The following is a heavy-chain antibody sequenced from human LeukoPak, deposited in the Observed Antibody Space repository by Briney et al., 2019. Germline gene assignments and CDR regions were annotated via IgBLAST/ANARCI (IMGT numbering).Heavy chain of an antibody. CDR3: AKVRAGYYDFWSGSLPGHDAFDI. D-gene: IGHD3-3*01. Sequence: PGGSLRLSCAASGFTFSSYGMHWVRQAPGKGLEWVAFIRYDGSNKYYADAVKGRFTISRVNSKNTLYLQMNSLIGEDTAVYYCAKVRAGYYDFWSGSLPGHDAFDIWGQGTMLTVSS. CDR1: GFTFSSYG. V-gene: IGHV3-30*02. CDR2: IRYDGSNK. J-gene: IGHJ3*02.